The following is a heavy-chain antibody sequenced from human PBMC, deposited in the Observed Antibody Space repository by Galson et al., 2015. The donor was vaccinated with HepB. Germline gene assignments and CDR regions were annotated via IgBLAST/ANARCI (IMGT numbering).Heavy chain of an antibody. J-gene: IGHJ6*02. CDR1: GGTFSSYA. V-gene: IGHV1-69*13. CDR2: IIPIFGTA. CDR3: ARGSEMATITFADYYYGMDV. D-gene: IGHD5-24*01. Sequence: SVKVSCKASGGTFSSYAISWVRQAPGQGLEWMGGIIPIFGTANYAQKFQGRVTITADEPTSTAYMELSSLRSEDTAVYYCARGSEMATITFADYYYGMDVWGQGTTITVSS.